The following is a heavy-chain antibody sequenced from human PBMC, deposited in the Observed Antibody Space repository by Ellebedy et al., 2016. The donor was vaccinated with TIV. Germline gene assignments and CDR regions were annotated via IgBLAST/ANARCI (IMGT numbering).Heavy chain of an antibody. CDR1: GFIFSSYG. CDR3: ARVGEQFGDLTGGDL. J-gene: IGHJ5*02. CDR2: IWYDGSNK. D-gene: IGHD3-16*01. V-gene: IGHV3-33*01. Sequence: PGGSLRLSCKMSGFIFSSYGMNWVRQAPGKGLEWLAVIWYDGSNKQYADSVKGRFTVSRDNSKNTVYLQMNSLRAEDTAIYFCARVGEQFGDLTGGDLWGPGTVVAVSS.